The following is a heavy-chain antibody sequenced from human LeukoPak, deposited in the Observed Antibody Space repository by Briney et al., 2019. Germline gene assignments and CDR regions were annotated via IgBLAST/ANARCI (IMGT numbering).Heavy chain of an antibody. CDR3: ARVAHCGGDCYLDAFDI. CDR2: ISSSSSYI. J-gene: IGHJ3*02. D-gene: IGHD2-21*02. CDR1: GFTFSSYS. Sequence: GGSLRLSCAASGFTFSSYSMNWVRQTPGKGLEWVSSISSSSSYIYYADSVKGRFTISRDNAKNSLYLQMNSLRAEDTAVYYCARVAHCGGDCYLDAFDIWGQGTMVTVSS. V-gene: IGHV3-21*01.